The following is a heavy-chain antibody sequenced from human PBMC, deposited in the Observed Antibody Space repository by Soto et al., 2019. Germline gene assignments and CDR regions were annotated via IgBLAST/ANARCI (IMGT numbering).Heavy chain of an antibody. CDR1: GFTFGYYY. J-gene: IGHJ6*02. Sequence: SLTLSCAASGFTFGYYYMSWIGQAPGQGLGWVSYISSSNSYTNYADSVKGRFTISRDNAKNSLYLQMNSLRAEDTAVYYCARDALEWLLSLGGYYYYGMDVWGQGTTLTVSS. CDR3: ARDALEWLLSLGGYYYYGMDV. CDR2: ISSSNSYT. D-gene: IGHD3-3*01. V-gene: IGHV3-11*06.